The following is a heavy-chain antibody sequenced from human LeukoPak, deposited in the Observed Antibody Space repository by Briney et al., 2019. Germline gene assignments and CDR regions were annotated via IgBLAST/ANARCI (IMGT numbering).Heavy chain of an antibody. CDR1: GFTVSNNY. J-gene: IGHJ4*02. D-gene: IGHD3-9*01. V-gene: IGHV3-53*01. Sequence: QAGGSLRLSCAASGFTVSNNYMNWVRQAPGKGLEWVSVIYSGVTTYYADSVKGRFTISRDNSKNTLYLQMNSLRAEDTAVYYCAKDRPLFDWSAGYWGQGTLVTVSS. CDR3: AKDRPLFDWSAGY. CDR2: IYSGVTT.